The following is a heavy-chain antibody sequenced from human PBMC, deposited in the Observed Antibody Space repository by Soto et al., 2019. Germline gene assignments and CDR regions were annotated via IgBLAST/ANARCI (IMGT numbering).Heavy chain of an antibody. Sequence: QVQLVESGGGVVQPGRSLRLSCAASGFTFSSYGMHWVRQAPGKGLEWVAVIWYDASNKYYADSVKGRFTISRDNSKNTRYLEMNSLRAEDTAVYYCARDCAGYSSGWYQRGGFDYWGQGTLVTVAS. D-gene: IGHD6-19*01. J-gene: IGHJ4*02. CDR3: ARDCAGYSSGWYQRGGFDY. CDR1: GFTFSSYG. V-gene: IGHV3-33*01. CDR2: IWYDASNK.